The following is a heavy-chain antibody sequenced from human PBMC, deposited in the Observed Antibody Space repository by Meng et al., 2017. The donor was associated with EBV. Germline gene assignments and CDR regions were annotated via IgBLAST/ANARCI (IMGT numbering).Heavy chain of an antibody. V-gene: IGHV1-69*06. J-gene: IGHJ4*02. CDR2: IIPIFGTA. CDR3: ARAEIAAAGRLDY. D-gene: IGHD6-13*01. Sequence: QVRPGRAGGEVKKPGSSVKVSCKASGGTFSSYAISWVRPAPGQGLEWMGGIIPIFGTANYAQKFQGRVTITADKSTSTAYMELSSLRSEDTAVYYCARAEIAAAGRLDYWGQGTLVTVSS. CDR1: GGTFSSYA.